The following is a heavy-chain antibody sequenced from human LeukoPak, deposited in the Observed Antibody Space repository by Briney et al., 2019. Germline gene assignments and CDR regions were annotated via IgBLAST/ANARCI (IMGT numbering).Heavy chain of an antibody. V-gene: IGHV3-23*01. CDR3: AKSRDVGSRSQRYDY. D-gene: IGHD3-10*01. J-gene: IGHJ4*02. CDR2: ISGTGDYT. CDR1: GFTFSSYA. Sequence: GGSLRLSCAASGFTFSSYAMIWVRQAPGKGLEWVSTISGTGDYTYSADSVKGRFTISRDNSENTLYLQMNSLRAEDTALYYCAKSRDVGSRSQRYDYWGQGTLVTVSS.